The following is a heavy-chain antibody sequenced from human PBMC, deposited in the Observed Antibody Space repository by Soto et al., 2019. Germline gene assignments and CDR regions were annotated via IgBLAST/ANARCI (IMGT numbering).Heavy chain of an antibody. Sequence: SETLSLTCTVSGGSISSGGYYWSWIRQHPGKGLEWIGYIYYSGSTYYNPSLKSRVTISVDTSKNQFSLKLSSVTAADTAVYYCARVPPTEYDSSGYYPDRFDYWGQGTLVTVSS. D-gene: IGHD3-22*01. J-gene: IGHJ4*02. CDR3: ARVPPTEYDSSGYYPDRFDY. V-gene: IGHV4-31*03. CDR2: IYYSGST. CDR1: GGSISSGGYY.